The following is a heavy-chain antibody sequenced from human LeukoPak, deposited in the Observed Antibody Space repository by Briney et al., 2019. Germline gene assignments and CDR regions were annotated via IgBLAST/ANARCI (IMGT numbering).Heavy chain of an antibody. Sequence: SETPSLTCAVYGGSFSGYYWSWIRQPPGKGLEWIGEINHSGSTNYNPSLKSRVTISVDTSKNQFSLKLSSVTAADTAVYYCARALWFGEFSFDYWGQGTLVTVSS. CDR3: ARALWFGEFSFDY. D-gene: IGHD3-10*01. V-gene: IGHV4-34*01. J-gene: IGHJ4*02. CDR2: INHSGST. CDR1: GGSFSGYY.